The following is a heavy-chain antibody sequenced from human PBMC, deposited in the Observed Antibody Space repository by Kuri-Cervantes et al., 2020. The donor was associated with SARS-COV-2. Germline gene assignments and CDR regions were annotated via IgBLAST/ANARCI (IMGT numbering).Heavy chain of an antibody. Sequence: GESLKISCKGSGYSFSTSWMHWVRQMPGKGLEWMGRIDPSDSYTDHRPSLQGHVTISVDRSINTAYMQWSDLKSSDTAVYFCARWDGFALDLWGQGTLVTVSS. CDR2: IDPSDSYT. V-gene: IGHV5-10-1*01. J-gene: IGHJ5*02. D-gene: IGHD5-24*01. CDR1: GYSFSTSW. CDR3: ARWDGFALDL.